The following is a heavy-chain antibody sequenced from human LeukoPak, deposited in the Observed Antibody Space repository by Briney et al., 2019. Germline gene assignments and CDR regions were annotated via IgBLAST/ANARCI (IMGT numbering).Heavy chain of an antibody. V-gene: IGHV4-59*01. CDR2: IYYSGST. CDR3: ASGRYDFWSGYLVLGY. J-gene: IGHJ4*02. CDR1: GGSISSYY. Sequence: ASETLSLTCTVSGGSISSYYWSWIRQPPGKGLEWIGYIYYSGSTNYNPSLKSRVTISVDTSKNQFSLKLSSVTAADTAVYYCASGRYDFWSGYLVLGYWGQGTLVTVSS. D-gene: IGHD3-3*01.